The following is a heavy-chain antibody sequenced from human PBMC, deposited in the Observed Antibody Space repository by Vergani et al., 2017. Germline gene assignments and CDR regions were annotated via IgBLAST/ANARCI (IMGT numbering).Heavy chain of an antibody. J-gene: IGHJ6*03. CDR1: GFAFRDFG. CDR3: ARGQVPRVYYYYYYMDV. Sequence: QVQLVESGGGVVQPGGSLTLSCAASGFAFRDFGMHWVRQAPGKGLEWVAVISYDGSNKYYADSVKGRFTISRDNSKNTLYLQMNSLRAEDTAVYYCARGQVPRVYYYYYYMDVWGKGTTVTVSS. CDR2: ISYDGSNK. V-gene: IGHV3-30*03.